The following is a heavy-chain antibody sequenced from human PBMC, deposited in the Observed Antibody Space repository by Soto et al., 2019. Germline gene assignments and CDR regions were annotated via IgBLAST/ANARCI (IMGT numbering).Heavy chain of an antibody. V-gene: IGHV1-69*02. J-gene: IGHJ4*02. CDR2: IIPILGIA. CDR3: ARYSSSWYAYYFDY. CDR1: GGTFSSYT. Sequence: QVQLVQSGAEVKKPGSSVKVSCKASGGTFSSYTISWVRQAPGQGLEWMGRIIPILGIANYAQKFQGRVTSTADKSTSTAYMELSSLRSEDTAVYYCARYSSSWYAYYFDYWGQGTLVTVSS. D-gene: IGHD6-13*01.